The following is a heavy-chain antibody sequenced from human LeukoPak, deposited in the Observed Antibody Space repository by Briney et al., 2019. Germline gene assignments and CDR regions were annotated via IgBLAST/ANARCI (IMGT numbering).Heavy chain of an antibody. Sequence: GGSLRPSCATSGFIFNTAWMSWVRQAPGKGLEWVGRIKSKSDGGTIEYPAPVKGRFTISRDDSKNTLYLQMNSLKTEDTAVYYCVTEGYCSGGSCYYYWGQGTLVTVSS. D-gene: IGHD2-15*01. CDR2: IKSKSDGGTI. CDR3: VTEGYCSGGSCYYY. V-gene: IGHV3-15*01. CDR1: GFIFNTAW. J-gene: IGHJ4*02.